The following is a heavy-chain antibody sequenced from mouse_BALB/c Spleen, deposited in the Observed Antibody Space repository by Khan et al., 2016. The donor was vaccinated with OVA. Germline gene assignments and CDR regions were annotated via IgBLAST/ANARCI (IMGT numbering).Heavy chain of an antibody. CDR2: IYPGSGDT. D-gene: IGHD1-2*01. CDR1: GYTFTDYY. V-gene: IGHV1-77*01. CDR3: ARRNYFGYTCAY. Sequence: QVQLKESGAELARPGASVKLSCKASGYTFTDYYINWVKQRTGQGLEWIGEIYPGSGDTYYNERFKGQATLTADKSSSTAYMQLSSLTSEASAVYFCARRNYFGYTCAYWGQGTLVTVSA. J-gene: IGHJ3*01.